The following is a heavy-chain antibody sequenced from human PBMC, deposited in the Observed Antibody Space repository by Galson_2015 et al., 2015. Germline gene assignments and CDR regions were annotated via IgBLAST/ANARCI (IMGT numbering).Heavy chain of an antibody. CDR1: GFTFRNAW. D-gene: IGHD5-24*01. V-gene: IGHV3-15*01. Sequence: SLRLSCAASGFTFRNAWMSWVRQAPGKGLEWVGRIKSKTDGGTTDYAAPVKGRFTISRDDSKNTLYLRMNSLKTEDTAVYFCTRIYKGGAFDIWGQGTVVTVSS. CDR3: TRIYKGGAFDI. J-gene: IGHJ3*02. CDR2: IKSKTDGGTT.